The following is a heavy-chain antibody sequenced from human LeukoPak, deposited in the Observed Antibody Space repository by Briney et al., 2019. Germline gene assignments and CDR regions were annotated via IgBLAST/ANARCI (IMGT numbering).Heavy chain of an antibody. CDR3: ARDGQITSFDY. D-gene: IGHD5-24*01. CDR1: GFTFSSYA. CDR2: ISYDGSNK. V-gene: IGHV3-30-3*01. J-gene: IGHJ4*02. Sequence: PGRSLLLSCAASGFTFSSYAMHWVRQAPGKGLEWVAVISYDGSNKYYADSVKGRFTISRDNSKNTLYLQMNSLRAEDTAVYYCARDGQITSFDYWGQGTLVIVSS.